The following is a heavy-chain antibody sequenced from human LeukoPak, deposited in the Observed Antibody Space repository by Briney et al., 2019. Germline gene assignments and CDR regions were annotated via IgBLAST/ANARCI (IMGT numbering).Heavy chain of an antibody. CDR3: ARLLEWEYYFDY. J-gene: IGHJ4*02. Sequence: GGSLRLSCAASGFTFSNYDMHWVRQAPGKGLEWVSILYRDGTTYYADSVKGRFAISRHNSKDTLYLQMNSLRAEDTAVYYCARLLEWEYYFDYWGQGTLVAVSS. D-gene: IGHD1-26*01. CDR1: GFTFSNYD. CDR2: LYRDGTT. V-gene: IGHV3-53*04.